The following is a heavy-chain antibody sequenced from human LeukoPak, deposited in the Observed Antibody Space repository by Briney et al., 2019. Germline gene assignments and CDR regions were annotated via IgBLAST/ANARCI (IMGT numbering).Heavy chain of an antibody. CDR2: INGAGGST. Sequence: PGGSLRLSCGASGFTFSSYAMSWVRQAPGKGLEWVSGINGAGGSTYYADSVKGRFTISRDNSKNTVYLQMNSLRAEDTAVYYCAKLWRGSHPRYFDHWGQGTLVTVSS. CDR1: GFTFSSYA. J-gene: IGHJ4*02. CDR3: AKLWRGSHPRYFDH. D-gene: IGHD1-26*01. V-gene: IGHV3-23*01.